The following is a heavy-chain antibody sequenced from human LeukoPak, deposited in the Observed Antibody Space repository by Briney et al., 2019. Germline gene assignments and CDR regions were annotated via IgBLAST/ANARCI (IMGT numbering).Heavy chain of an antibody. J-gene: IGHJ4*02. CDR2: ISAYNGNT. D-gene: IGHD3-9*01. CDR1: GYTFTSYG. V-gene: IGHV1-18*01. Sequence: ASVKVSCKASGYTFTSYGISWVRQAPGQGLEWMGWISAYNGNTNYAQKLQGRVTMTTDTSTSTAYMELSSLRSEDTAVYYCASLLTYSTDWFLFWGQGTLVTVSS. CDR3: ASLLTYSTDWFLF.